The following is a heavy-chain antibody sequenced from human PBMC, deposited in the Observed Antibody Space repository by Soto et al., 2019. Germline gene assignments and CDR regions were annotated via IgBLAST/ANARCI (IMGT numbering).Heavy chain of an antibody. CDR3: ARSDGRY. J-gene: IGHJ4*02. CDR1: GGSISSYY. Sequence: QVQLQESGPGLVKPLETLSLTCTVSGGSISSYYWSWIRQPPGKGLEWIGYIYYSGSTNYNPSLKSRVTISVDTSKNQFSLKLSSVTAADTAVYYCARSDGRYWGQGTLVTVSS. V-gene: IGHV4-59*01. CDR2: IYYSGST.